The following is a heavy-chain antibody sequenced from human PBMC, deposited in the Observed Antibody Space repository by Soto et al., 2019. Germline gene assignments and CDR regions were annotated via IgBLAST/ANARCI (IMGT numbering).Heavy chain of an antibody. V-gene: IGHV4-38-2*01. Sequence: PSETLSLTCAVSGYSISSGSFWGWIRQPPGKGLEWIGSIYHSGSTYYNPSLKSRVTTSVDTSKNQFSLKLSSVTAADTAVYYCARHASDSSGYYYFDYWGQGTLVTVSS. D-gene: IGHD3-22*01. CDR1: GYSISSGSF. CDR2: IYHSGST. J-gene: IGHJ4*02. CDR3: ARHASDSSGYYYFDY.